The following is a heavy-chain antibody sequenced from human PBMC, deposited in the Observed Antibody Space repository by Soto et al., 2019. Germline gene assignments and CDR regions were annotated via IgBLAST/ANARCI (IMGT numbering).Heavy chain of an antibody. CDR3: ARDGYCSGGSCPTPYYYYYMDV. Sequence: EVQRVESGGGLVQPGGSLRLSCAASGFTFSSYGMNWVRQAPGKGLEWVSYISSSSSNIYYADSVKGRFTISRDNAKNSLYLQMNSLRAEDTAVYYCARDGYCSGGSCPTPYYYYYMDVWGKGTTVTVSS. V-gene: IGHV3-48*01. CDR1: GFTFSSYG. CDR2: ISSSSSNI. D-gene: IGHD2-15*01. J-gene: IGHJ6*03.